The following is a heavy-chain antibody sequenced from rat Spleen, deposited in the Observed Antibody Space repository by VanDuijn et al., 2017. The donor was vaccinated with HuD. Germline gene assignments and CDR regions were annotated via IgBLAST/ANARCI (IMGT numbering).Heavy chain of an antibody. J-gene: IGHJ2*01. CDR3: ARRHHGYTDYFDY. D-gene: IGHD1-4*01. V-gene: IGHV5-19*01. CDR2: ISPSGGST. CDR1: GFTFSNYG. Sequence: EVQLVESGGGLVQPGRSLKLSCAASGFTFSNYGMHWIRQAPTKGLEWVASISPSGGSTYYRDSVKGRFTISRDNAKSTLSLQVDSLRSEDTATYYCARRHHGYTDYFDYWGQGVMVTVSS.